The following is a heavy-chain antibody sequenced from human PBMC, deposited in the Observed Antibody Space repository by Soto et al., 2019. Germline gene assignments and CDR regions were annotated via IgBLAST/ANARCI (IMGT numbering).Heavy chain of an antibody. CDR2: IYYSGST. CDR1: GGSVSSGSYY. CDR3: ARSIEGYYYDASAYAAGLDH. J-gene: IGHJ4*02. Sequence: KPSETLSLTCTVSGGSVSSGSYYWSWVRQPPGKGLEWIGYIYYSGSTKYKSSLKRRVTISVDTSKNQFFLKLTSVTAADTAVYYCARSIEGYYYDASAYAAGLDHWGQGTLVTVSS. V-gene: IGHV4-61*01. D-gene: IGHD3-22*01.